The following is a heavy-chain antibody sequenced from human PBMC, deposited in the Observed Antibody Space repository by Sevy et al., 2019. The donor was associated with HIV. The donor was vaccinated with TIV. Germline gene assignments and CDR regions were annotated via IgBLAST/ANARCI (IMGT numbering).Heavy chain of an antibody. Sequence: GGSLRLSCAASGFTFTNYALHWIRQAPGKGLEWVAIISYDGSSGYYADSVKGRFTISRDNSKNTLYLQMKSLRPDDTAVYYCARDLRPNYWYFDVWGRGTLVTVSS. CDR3: ARDLRPNYWYFDV. J-gene: IGHJ2*01. V-gene: IGHV3-30-3*01. CDR1: GFTFTNYA. CDR2: ISYDGSSG.